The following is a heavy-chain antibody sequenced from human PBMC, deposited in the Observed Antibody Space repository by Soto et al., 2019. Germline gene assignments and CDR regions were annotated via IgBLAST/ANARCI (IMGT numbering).Heavy chain of an antibody. Sequence: QVQLVQSGAEVKKPGSSVQVSCKASGGTFSDYDVSWVRQAPGQGLEWLGGIIPIFRTPNYAQKFQGRVTIVADKSTNTAYMELYSRKSEDTAVYYCAAEGRLGELGYSGMDVWGRGTTVTVSS. CDR1: GGTFSDYD. D-gene: IGHD3-16*01. CDR3: AAEGRLGELGYSGMDV. J-gene: IGHJ6*02. CDR2: IIPIFRTP. V-gene: IGHV1-69*06.